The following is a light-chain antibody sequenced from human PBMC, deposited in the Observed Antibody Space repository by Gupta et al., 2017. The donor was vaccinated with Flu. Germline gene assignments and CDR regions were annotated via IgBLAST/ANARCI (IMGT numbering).Light chain of an antibody. CDR3: SSYTSGSALVGV. CDR2: DVS. J-gene: IGLJ3*02. CDR1: SRDVGGYNF. V-gene: IGLV2-14*01. Sequence: HSALAPPASRAGCPGPSIPISCTETSRDVGGYNFCSWYQQRPGKAPKLMIYDVSNRPSGVSNRFSGSKSGNTASLTISGLQAEDEADYYCSSYTSGSALVGVFGGGTKLTVL.